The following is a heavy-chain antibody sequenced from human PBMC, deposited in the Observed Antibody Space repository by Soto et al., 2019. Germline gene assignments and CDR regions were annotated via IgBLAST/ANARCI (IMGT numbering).Heavy chain of an antibody. Sequence: PGESLKISCKGSGYSFTSYWIGWVRQMPGKGLEWMGIIYPGDSDTRYSPSFQGQVTXSADKSISAAYLQWSSLKASDTAMYYCXREXGDYGPLHYYYGMDVWGQGTTVTVSS. J-gene: IGHJ6*02. V-gene: IGHV5-51*01. CDR3: XREXGDYGPLHYYYGMDV. CDR1: GYSFTSYW. CDR2: IYPGDSDT. D-gene: IGHD4-17*01.